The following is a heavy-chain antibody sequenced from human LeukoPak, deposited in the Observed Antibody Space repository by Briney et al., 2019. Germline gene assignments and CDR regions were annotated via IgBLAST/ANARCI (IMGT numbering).Heavy chain of an antibody. V-gene: IGHV4-38-2*02. Sequence: SETLSLTCTVSGHSISSGYSWGWIRQPPGKGLEWIASISHRGSTYYNPSLKSRVTISVDTSKNQFSLKLSSVTAADTAVYYCARGVWSGYSGYFDLWGRGTLVTVSS. CDR3: ARGVWSGYSGYFDL. CDR2: ISHRGST. D-gene: IGHD3-3*01. CDR1: GHSISSGYS. J-gene: IGHJ2*01.